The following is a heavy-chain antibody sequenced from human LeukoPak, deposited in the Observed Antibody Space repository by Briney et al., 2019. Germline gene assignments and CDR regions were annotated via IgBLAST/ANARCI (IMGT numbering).Heavy chain of an antibody. V-gene: IGHV4-59*01. CDR2: IYYSGST. J-gene: IGHJ3*02. CDR1: GGSISSYY. CDR3: ARDPYCSSTSCYTNAFDI. Sequence: SETLSLTCTVSGGSISSYYWSWIRQPPGKGLEWIGYIYYSGSTNYNPSLKSRVTISVDTSKNQFSLKLSSVTAADTAVYYCARDPYCSSTSCYTNAFDIWGQGTMVTVSS. D-gene: IGHD2-2*02.